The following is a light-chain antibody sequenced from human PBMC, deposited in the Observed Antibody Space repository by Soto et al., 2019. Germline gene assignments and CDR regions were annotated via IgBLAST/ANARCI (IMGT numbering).Light chain of an antibody. CDR3: TSFSSSTSLYV. CDR1: TRYIAGYNY. CDR2: QVT. J-gene: IGLJ1*01. V-gene: IGLV2-14*01. Sequence: ALTQPASVSGSLGQSITISCTVTTRYIAGYNYISWYQQLPGKAPKLMIYQVTIRPSGISNRFSGSKSGNTASLTISGLQAEDEADYYCTSFSSSTSLYVFGTGTKVTVL.